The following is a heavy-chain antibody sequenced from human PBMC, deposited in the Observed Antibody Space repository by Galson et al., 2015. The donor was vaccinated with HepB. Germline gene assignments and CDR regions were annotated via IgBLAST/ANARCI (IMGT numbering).Heavy chain of an antibody. J-gene: IGHJ3*02. Sequence: SVKLSCKASGGTFSSYAISWVRQAPGQGLEWMGGIIPIFGTSNYAQKFQGRVTITADESTSTAYMELSSLRSEDTAVYYCASEMATISAFDIWGQGTMVTVSS. CDR1: GGTFSSYA. CDR3: ASEMATISAFDI. D-gene: IGHD5-24*01. CDR2: IIPIFGTS. V-gene: IGHV1-69*13.